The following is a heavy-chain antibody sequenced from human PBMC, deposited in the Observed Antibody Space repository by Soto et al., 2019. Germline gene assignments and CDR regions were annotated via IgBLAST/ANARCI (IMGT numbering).Heavy chain of an antibody. J-gene: IGHJ4*02. CDR1: APSFRSGNYY. D-gene: IGHD4-17*01. CDR2: IYYSGST. Sequence: SETLSLTCTLSAPSFRSGNYYFNWISQQPGKGLKWIGYIYYSGSTYYNPSLKSRVTISVDTSKNQFSLKLSSVTAADTAVYYCARVSYTVTTIFFLDYWGQGTLVTVSS. V-gene: IGHV4-31*03. CDR3: ARVSYTVTTIFFLDY.